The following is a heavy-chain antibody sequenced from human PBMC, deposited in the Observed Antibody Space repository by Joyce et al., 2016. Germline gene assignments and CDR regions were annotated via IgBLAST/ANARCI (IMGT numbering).Heavy chain of an antibody. Sequence: QVNLVQSGAEVKKPGASVKVSCKASGYSFSESYIHWVRQAPGQGLQWMGRINPDTVDTSYAQKFQGRVTLTRDTFISTVYMEVSRLRSDDTAVYFCARGPMPPYAFDVWGQGTLVTVST. CDR2: INPDTVDT. CDR3: ARGPMPPYAFDV. D-gene: IGHD2-2*01. J-gene: IGHJ3*01. CDR1: GYSFSESY. V-gene: IGHV1-2*06.